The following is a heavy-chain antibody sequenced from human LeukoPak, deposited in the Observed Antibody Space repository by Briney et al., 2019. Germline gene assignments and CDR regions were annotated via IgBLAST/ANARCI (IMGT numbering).Heavy chain of an antibody. CDR3: AKAYDSSGYYAYFDY. V-gene: IGHV3-9*01. Sequence: GGSLRLSCAASGFTFDDYAMDWVRQAPGKGLEWVSGISWNSGSIGYADSVKGRFTISRDNAKNSLYLQMNSLRAEDTALYSCAKAYDSSGYYAYFDYWGQGTLVTVSS. CDR1: GFTFDDYA. CDR2: ISWNSGSI. D-gene: IGHD3-22*01. J-gene: IGHJ4*02.